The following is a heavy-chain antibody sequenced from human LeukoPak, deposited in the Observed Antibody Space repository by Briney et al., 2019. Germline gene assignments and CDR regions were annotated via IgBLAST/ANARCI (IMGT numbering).Heavy chain of an antibody. V-gene: IGHV1-69*13. CDR1: GYTFTSYG. CDR3: ARGHCSGGSCYPGGNWFDP. J-gene: IGHJ5*02. CDR2: IIPIFGTA. Sequence: SVKVSCKASGYTFTSYGISWVRQAPGQGLEWMGGIIPIFGTANYAQKFQGRVTITADESTSTAYMELSSLRSEDTAVYYCARGHCSGGSCYPGGNWFDPWGQGTLVTVSS. D-gene: IGHD2-15*01.